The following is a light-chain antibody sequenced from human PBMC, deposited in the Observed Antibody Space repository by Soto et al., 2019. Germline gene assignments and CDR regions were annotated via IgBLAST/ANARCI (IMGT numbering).Light chain of an antibody. Sequence: EIVLTQSPATLSLSPGERATLSCRASQSFSSYLAFYQQKPGQAPSLLIYDASNRATGIPARFSGSGSGTDFTLTISSLEPEDFAVYHCQQYGSSITLGQGTRLEIK. CDR2: DAS. J-gene: IGKJ5*01. CDR3: QQYGSSIT. CDR1: QSFSSY. V-gene: IGKV3-11*01.